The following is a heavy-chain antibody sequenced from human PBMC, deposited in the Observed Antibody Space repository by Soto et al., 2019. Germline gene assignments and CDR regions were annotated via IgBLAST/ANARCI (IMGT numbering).Heavy chain of an antibody. J-gene: IGHJ4*02. CDR2: IYWNDDK. V-gene: IGHV2-5*01. Sequence: QITLKESGPTLVKPTQTLTLTCTFSGFSLSTSGVGVGWIRQPPGKALECLALIYWNDDKRYSPSLKSRLTITKDTSKNLVVLTMTNMDPVDTATYYCAHRRGSDYYDSSGFFDYWGQGTLVTVSS. CDR3: AHRRGSDYYDSSGFFDY. D-gene: IGHD3-22*01. CDR1: GFSLSTSGVG.